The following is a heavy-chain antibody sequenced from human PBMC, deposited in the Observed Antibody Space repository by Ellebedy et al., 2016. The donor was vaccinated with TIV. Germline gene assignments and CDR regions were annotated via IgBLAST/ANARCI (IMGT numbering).Heavy chain of an antibody. Sequence: GGSLRLXXAASGFTFDDYAMHWVRQAPGKGLEWVSGISWNSGSIGYADSVKGRFTISRDNAKNSLYLQMNSLRAEDTALYYCAKGLRAGQGIYYYYMDVWGKGTTVTVSS. V-gene: IGHV3-9*01. CDR1: GFTFDDYA. J-gene: IGHJ6*03. CDR3: AKGLRAGQGIYYYYMDV. D-gene: IGHD5-12*01. CDR2: ISWNSGSI.